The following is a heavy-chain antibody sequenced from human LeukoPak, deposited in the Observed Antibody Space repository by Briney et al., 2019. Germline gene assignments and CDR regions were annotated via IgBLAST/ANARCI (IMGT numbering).Heavy chain of an antibody. CDR2: ISYDGSNK. V-gene: IGHV3-30*04. J-gene: IGHJ6*03. CDR3: AGLYTTSWDDYYYYYMDV. D-gene: IGHD6-6*01. CDR1: GFTFSSYA. Sequence: PGGSLRLSCAASGFTFSSYAMHWVRQAPGKGLEWVAVISYDGSNKYYADSLKGRFTISRDNSKNTLSLQMNILRADDTAVYYCAGLYTTSWDDYYYYYMDVWGKGTTVIVSS.